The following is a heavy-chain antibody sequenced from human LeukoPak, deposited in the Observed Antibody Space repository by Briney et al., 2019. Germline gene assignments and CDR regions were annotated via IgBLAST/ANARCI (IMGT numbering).Heavy chain of an antibody. D-gene: IGHD6-19*01. CDR1: GYSISSSNW. CDR3: ARKGSSSGEGDWFDP. J-gene: IGHJ5*02. V-gene: IGHV4-28*05. Sequence: PSDTLSLTCAVPGYSISSSNWWGWIRQPPGKGLEWIGYIYYSGSIYYNPSLKSRVTMSVDTSKNQFSLKLSSVTAVDTAVYYCARKGSSSGEGDWFDPWGQGTLVTVSS. CDR2: IYYSGSI.